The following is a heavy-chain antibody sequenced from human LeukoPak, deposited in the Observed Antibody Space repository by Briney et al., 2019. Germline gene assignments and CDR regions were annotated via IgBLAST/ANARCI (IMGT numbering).Heavy chain of an antibody. J-gene: IGHJ4*02. CDR3: AKLCGGDCYDHFDY. D-gene: IGHD2-21*02. V-gene: IGHV1-2*02. CDR1: GYTFTGYY. Sequence: PGASVKVSCKASGYTFTGYYMHWVRQAPGQGLEWMGWINPNSGGTNYAQKFQGRVTMTRDTSISTAYMELSRLRSDDTAVYYCAKLCGGDCYDHFDYWGQGTLVTVSS. CDR2: INPNSGGT.